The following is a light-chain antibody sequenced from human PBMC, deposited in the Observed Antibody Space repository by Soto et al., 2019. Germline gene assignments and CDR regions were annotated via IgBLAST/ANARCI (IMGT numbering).Light chain of an antibody. J-gene: IGKJ1*01. CDR1: QSVSSSY. CDR3: QQYGTPAWT. V-gene: IGKV3-20*01. CDR2: GAS. Sequence: EIGLTQSPGTLSLSPGERATLSCRASQSVSSSYLAWYQQNPGQAPRLLIYGASSRAAGIPDRCSGSGCGTDFTLTISRLEPEDFAVFFCQQYGTPAWTFGQGTKVDI.